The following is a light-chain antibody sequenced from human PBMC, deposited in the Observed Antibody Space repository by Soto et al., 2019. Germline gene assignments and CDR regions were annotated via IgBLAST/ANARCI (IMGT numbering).Light chain of an antibody. CDR3: QQYYEFPLT. CDR1: QAVNTR. J-gene: IGKJ4*01. Sequence: EIVLTQSPATLSSFPGDRVTLSCRASQAVNTRLAWYQHKPGQAPRLLIYLTSNRAAGIPARFSGSGSETDFTLTISDVEPEDFATYYCQQYYEFPLTFGGGTKVQIK. CDR2: LTS. V-gene: IGKV3D-11*01.